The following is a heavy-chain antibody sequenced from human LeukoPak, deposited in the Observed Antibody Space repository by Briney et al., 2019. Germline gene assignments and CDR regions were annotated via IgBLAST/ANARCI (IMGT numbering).Heavy chain of an antibody. D-gene: IGHD2-15*01. V-gene: IGHV3-30*18. J-gene: IGHJ3*02. CDR3: AKGDYCSGGSCYRNAFDI. Sequence: GRSLRLSCAASGFTFSCYGMHWVRQAPGKGLEWVAVISYDGSNKYYADSVKGRFTISRDNSKNTLYLQMISLRAEDTAVYYCAKGDYCSGGSCYRNAFDIWGQGTMVTVSS. CDR1: GFTFSCYG. CDR2: ISYDGSNK.